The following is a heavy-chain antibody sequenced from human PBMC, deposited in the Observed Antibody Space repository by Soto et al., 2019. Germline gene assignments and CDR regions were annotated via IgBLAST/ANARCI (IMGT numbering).Heavy chain of an antibody. CDR2: IIPILGIA. CDR3: ARVRKGRQQLVREYYGMDV. J-gene: IGHJ6*02. CDR1: GGTFSSYA. Sequence: ASVKVSCKASGGTFSSYAISWVRQAPGQGLEWMGGIIPILGIANYAQKFQGRVTITADKSTSTAYMELSSLRSEDTAVYYCARVRKGRQQLVREYYGMDVWGQGTTVTVSS. V-gene: IGHV1-69*10. D-gene: IGHD6-13*01.